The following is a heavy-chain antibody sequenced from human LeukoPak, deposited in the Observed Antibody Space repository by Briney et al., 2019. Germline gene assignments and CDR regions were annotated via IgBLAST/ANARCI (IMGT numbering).Heavy chain of an antibody. CDR2: IYYSGST. J-gene: IGHJ4*02. D-gene: IGHD3-10*01. Sequence: PSETLSLTCTVSGGSISTYYWSWIRQPPGKGLEWIGYIYYSGSTNYNPSLKSRVTISVDTSKNQFSLKLSSVTAADTAVYYCARDYYGGYFDYWGQGTLVTVSS. CDR3: ARDYYGGYFDY. V-gene: IGHV4-59*01. CDR1: GGSISTYY.